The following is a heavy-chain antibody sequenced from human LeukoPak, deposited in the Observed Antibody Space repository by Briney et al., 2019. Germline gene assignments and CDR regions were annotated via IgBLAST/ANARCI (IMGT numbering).Heavy chain of an antibody. J-gene: IGHJ5*02. CDR2: INPSGGST. Sequence: ASVKVSCNASGYTFTSYYMHWVRQAPGQGLEWMGIINPSGGSTSYAQKFQGRVTMTRDMSTSTVYMELSSLRSEDTAVYYCARDSSRGMEWLLEHLNWFDPWGQGTLVTVSS. CDR3: ARDSSRGMEWLLEHLNWFDP. D-gene: IGHD3-3*01. CDR1: GYTFTSYY. V-gene: IGHV1-46*01.